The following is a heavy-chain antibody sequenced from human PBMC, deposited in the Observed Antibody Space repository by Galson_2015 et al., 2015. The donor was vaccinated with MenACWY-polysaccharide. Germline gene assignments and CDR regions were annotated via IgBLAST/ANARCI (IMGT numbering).Heavy chain of an antibody. CDR2: IKYDGSVK. D-gene: IGHD1-26*01. CDR1: GFMFSNSW. CDR3: ARDPEWGAYDY. V-gene: IGHV3-7*01. J-gene: IGHJ4*02. Sequence: LRLSCAASGFMFSNSWMAWVRQAPGKGLEWVGNIKYDGSVKYYVDSVKGRFTISRDNAENSVYLQMNSLRAEDTAVYYCARDPEWGAYDYWGQGTLVTVSS.